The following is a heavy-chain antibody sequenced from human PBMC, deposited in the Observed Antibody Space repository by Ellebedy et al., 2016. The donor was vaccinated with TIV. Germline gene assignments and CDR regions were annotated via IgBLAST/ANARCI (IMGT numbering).Heavy chain of an antibody. CDR2: IVVGSGNT. J-gene: IGHJ4*02. V-gene: IGHV1-58*01. D-gene: IGHD1-26*01. Sequence: SVKVSXXASGFTFTSSAVQWVRQARGQRLEWIGWIVVGSGNTNYAQKFQERVTITRDMSTSTAYMELSSLRSEDTAVYYCAAGRWEPDYPFDYWGQGTLVTVSS. CDR1: GFTFTSSA. CDR3: AAGRWEPDYPFDY.